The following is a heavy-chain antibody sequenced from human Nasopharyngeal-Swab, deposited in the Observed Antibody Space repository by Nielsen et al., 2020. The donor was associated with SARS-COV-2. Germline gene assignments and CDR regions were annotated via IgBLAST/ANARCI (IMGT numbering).Heavy chain of an antibody. CDR1: RCTLTNYA. CDR2: VIPIFGTP. CDR3: ARHITRLDAFDL. J-gene: IGHJ3*01. D-gene: IGHD3-10*01. V-gene: IGHV1-69*13. Sequence: SVKVSCKASRCTLTNYAISWVRQAPGQGLEWMGGVIPIFGTPNYAQKFQGRITITADAARTTAYIELSSLTFEDTAVYYCARHITRLDAFDLWGQGTLVTVSS.